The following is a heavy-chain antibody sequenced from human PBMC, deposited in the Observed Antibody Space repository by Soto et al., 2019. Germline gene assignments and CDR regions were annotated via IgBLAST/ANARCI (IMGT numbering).Heavy chain of an antibody. Sequence: EVQLLDSGGGLVQPGGSLRLSCAASGFTFSSYAMSWVRQAPGKGLEWVSSISGSGGSTYYADSVKGRFIISRDNSKSTLYLQMYSLRAEDTAVYYCATGTFNFDSWGQGTLVTVSS. CDR1: GFTFSSYA. V-gene: IGHV3-23*01. CDR3: ATGTFNFDS. CDR2: ISGSGGST. J-gene: IGHJ4*02.